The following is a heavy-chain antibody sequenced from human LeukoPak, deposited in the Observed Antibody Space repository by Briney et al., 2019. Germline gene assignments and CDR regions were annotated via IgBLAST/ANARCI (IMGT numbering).Heavy chain of an antibody. CDR3: ARDSSGYAY. Sequence: GGSLRVSCAASGFTFSSSWMSWVRQAPGKGLEWVANTNQVGSEEYYVDSVKGRFTISRDNAKNSLYLQMNSLRAEDTAVYYCARDSSGYAYWGQGTLVTVSS. CDR2: TNQVGSEE. V-gene: IGHV3-7*01. J-gene: IGHJ4*02. D-gene: IGHD3-22*01. CDR1: GFTFSSSW.